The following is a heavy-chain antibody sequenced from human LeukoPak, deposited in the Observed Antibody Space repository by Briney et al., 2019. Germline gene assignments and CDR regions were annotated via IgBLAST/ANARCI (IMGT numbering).Heavy chain of an antibody. Sequence: GRSLRLSCAASGFTFSSYGMHWVRQAPGKGREWVALIWYDGSNKYYADSVKGRFTISRDNSKNTLYLQMNSLRAEDTAVYYCARAMVYPDEFMDVWGKGTTVTVSS. V-gene: IGHV3-33*01. CDR3: ARAMVYPDEFMDV. CDR1: GFTFSSYG. J-gene: IGHJ6*03. CDR2: IWYDGSNK. D-gene: IGHD2-8*01.